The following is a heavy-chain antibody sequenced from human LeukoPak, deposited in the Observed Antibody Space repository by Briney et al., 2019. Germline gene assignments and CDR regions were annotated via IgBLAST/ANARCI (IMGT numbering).Heavy chain of an antibody. J-gene: IGHJ4*02. CDR1: GGSISSSSYY. V-gene: IGHV4-39*07. Sequence: SETLSLTCTVSGGSISSSSYYWGWIRQPPGKGLEWIGSIYYSGSTYYNPSLKSRVTISVDTSKNQFSLKLSSVTAADTAVYYCARDPIPTYSSSWYYFDYWGQGTLVTVSS. D-gene: IGHD6-13*01. CDR2: IYYSGST. CDR3: ARDPIPTYSSSWYYFDY.